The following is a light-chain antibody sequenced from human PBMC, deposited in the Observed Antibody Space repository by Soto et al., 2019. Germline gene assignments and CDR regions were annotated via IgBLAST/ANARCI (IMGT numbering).Light chain of an antibody. CDR1: SSDVGGYKF. CDR3: SSYAGSSPLYV. Sequence: QSALAQPASVSGSPGQSITISCTGTSSDVGGYKFVSWYQQHPGKVPKLLIYEVTNRPSGVSNRFSGSKPGNTASLTISGLQAEDEADYYCSSYAGSSPLYVFGTGTKVTVL. CDR2: EVT. V-gene: IGLV2-14*01. J-gene: IGLJ1*01.